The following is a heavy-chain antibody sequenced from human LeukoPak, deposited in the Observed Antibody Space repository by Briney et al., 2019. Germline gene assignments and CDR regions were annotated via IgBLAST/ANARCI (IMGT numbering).Heavy chain of an antibody. D-gene: IGHD3-10*01. Sequence: SQTLSLTCAISGDSVSSNSAAWNWIKQSPSRGLEWVGRTYYRSKWYNDYAVSVKSRIIINPDISKNQLSLQLNSVPPDDTAVYYCARDPYLVRGVIKTSFDYWGQGTLVTVSS. J-gene: IGHJ4*02. CDR1: GDSVSSNSAA. CDR2: TYYRSKWYN. CDR3: ARDPYLVRGVIKTSFDY. V-gene: IGHV6-1*01.